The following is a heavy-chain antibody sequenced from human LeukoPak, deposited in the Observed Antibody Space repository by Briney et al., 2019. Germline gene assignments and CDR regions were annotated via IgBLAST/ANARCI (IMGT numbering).Heavy chain of an antibody. V-gene: IGHV3-23*01. CDR3: ARKRGIAGAKYYFDY. CDR1: GFTFSSYA. J-gene: IGHJ4*02. CDR2: ISGSGGST. Sequence: GGSLRLSCAASGFTFSSYAMSWVRQAPGKGPEWVSAISGSGGSTYYADSVKGRFTISRDNSKNTLYLQMNSLRAEDTAVYYCARKRGIAGAKYYFDYWGQGTLVTVSS. D-gene: IGHD6-13*01.